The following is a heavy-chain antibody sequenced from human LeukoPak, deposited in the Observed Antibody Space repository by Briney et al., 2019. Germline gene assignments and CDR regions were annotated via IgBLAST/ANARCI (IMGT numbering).Heavy chain of an antibody. CDR2: INRSGST. J-gene: IGHJ5*02. D-gene: IGHD6-19*01. Sequence: PSETLSLTCAVYGGSFSGYYWSWIRQTPGKGLEWIGEINRSGSTNYNPSLKSRVTISVDTSKNQFSLKLSSVTAADTAVYYCARGGGWYDNNWFDPWGQGTLVTVSS. CDR3: ARGGGWYDNNWFDP. CDR1: GGSFSGYY. V-gene: IGHV4-34*01.